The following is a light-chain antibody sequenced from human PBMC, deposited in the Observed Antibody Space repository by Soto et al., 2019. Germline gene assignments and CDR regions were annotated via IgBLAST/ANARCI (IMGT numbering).Light chain of an antibody. CDR3: QQSYSTPPFT. Sequence: DIQMTQSPSSLSASVGDRVTSTCRASQSISSYLNWYQQKPGKAPKLLIYAASSLQSGVPSRFSGSGSGTDFTLTISSLQPEDFATYYCQQSYSTPPFTFGPGTKVDIK. J-gene: IGKJ3*01. CDR1: QSISSY. V-gene: IGKV1-39*01. CDR2: AAS.